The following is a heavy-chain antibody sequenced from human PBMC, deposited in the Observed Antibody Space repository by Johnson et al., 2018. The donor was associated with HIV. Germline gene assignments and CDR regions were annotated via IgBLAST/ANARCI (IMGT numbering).Heavy chain of an antibody. D-gene: IGHD1-26*01. CDR2: IGTAGDT. J-gene: IGHJ3*02. CDR1: GFTFSSYD. CDR3: ARGWELEAFDI. V-gene: IGHV3-13*01. Sequence: VQLVESGGGLVQPGGSLRLSCAASGFTFSSYDMHWVRQATGKGLEWVSAIGTAGDTHYPGSVKGRFTISRENAKNSLYFQMNSLRAGDTAVYYCARGWELEAFDIWGQGTMVTVSS.